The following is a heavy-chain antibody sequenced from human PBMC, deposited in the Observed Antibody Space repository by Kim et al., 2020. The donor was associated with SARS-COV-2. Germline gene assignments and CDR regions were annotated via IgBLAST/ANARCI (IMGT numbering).Heavy chain of an antibody. CDR2: IKSKTDGGTT. J-gene: IGHJ4*02. Sequence: GGSLRLSCAASGFTFSNAWMSLVRQAPGKGLEWVGHIKSKTDGGTTDYAAPVKGRFTISRDDSKNTLYLQMNSLKTEDTAVYYCTTDRVVYYYGSGSYYAPRYFDYWGQGTLVTVSS. V-gene: IGHV3-15*01. CDR3: TTDRVVYYYGSGSYYAPRYFDY. D-gene: IGHD3-10*01. CDR1: GFTFSNAW.